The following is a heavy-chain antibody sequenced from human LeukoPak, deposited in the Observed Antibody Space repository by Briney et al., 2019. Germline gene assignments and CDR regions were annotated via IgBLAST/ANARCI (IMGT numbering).Heavy chain of an antibody. CDR3: ASGPVDTAMVLHYFDY. D-gene: IGHD5-18*01. Sequence: PSDTLSLTCAVSGYSITSSSWWGWIRQPPGKGLEWIGYIYHSGTTYYNPSLQSRVTMSVDTSKNQFSLKLSSVTAADTAVYFCASGPVDTAMVLHYFDYWGQGTLVTVSS. V-gene: IGHV4-28*01. CDR1: GYSITSSSW. CDR2: IYHSGTT. J-gene: IGHJ4*02.